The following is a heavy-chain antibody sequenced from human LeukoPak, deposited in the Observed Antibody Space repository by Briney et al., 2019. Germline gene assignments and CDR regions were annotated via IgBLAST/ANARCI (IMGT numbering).Heavy chain of an antibody. Sequence: ASVKVSCKASGYTFTSYDINWVRQATGQGLEWMGWMNPNSGNTGYAQKFQGRVTMTRNTSISTAYMELSSLRSEDTAVYYCAREDHRANYYGMDVWGQGTTVTVSS. D-gene: IGHD1-14*01. CDR3: AREDHRANYYGMDV. J-gene: IGHJ6*02. CDR1: GYTFTSYD. CDR2: MNPNSGNT. V-gene: IGHV1-8*01.